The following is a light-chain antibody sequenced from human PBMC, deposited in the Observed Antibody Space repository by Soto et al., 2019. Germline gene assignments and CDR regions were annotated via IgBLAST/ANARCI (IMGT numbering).Light chain of an antibody. J-gene: IGKJ1*01. CDR2: GAS. CDR3: QDYDDWPTWT. V-gene: IGKV3-15*01. CDR1: QSVSSN. Sequence: EIVMTQSPATLSVSPGERATLSCRASQSVSSNLAWYQQKPGQAPRLLMYGASTRATGIPARFSGSGSGTEFTLVISSLQSEDIAVYYCQDYDDWPTWTFGQGTKVDIK.